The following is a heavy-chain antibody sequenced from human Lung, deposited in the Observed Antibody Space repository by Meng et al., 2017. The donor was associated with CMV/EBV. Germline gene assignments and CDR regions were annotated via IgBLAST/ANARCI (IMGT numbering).Heavy chain of an antibody. CDR2: INTYKGDT. D-gene: IGHD3-3*01. V-gene: IGHV1-18*01. J-gene: IGHJ6*02. Sequence: ASXXVFCKASDYSFTSYGISWVRQAPGQGLQWMGWINTYKGDTNYTQKLQGRVTMTAETSKSTVYMEVSGLRFDDTAIYYCARSITIYHIDVWGLGTAVTVSS. CDR3: ARSITIYHIDV. CDR1: DYSFTSYG.